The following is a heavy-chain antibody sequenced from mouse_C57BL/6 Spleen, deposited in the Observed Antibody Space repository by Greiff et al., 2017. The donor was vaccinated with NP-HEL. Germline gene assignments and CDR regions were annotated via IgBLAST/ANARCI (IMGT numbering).Heavy chain of an antibody. V-gene: IGHV1-76*01. CDR1: GYTFTDYY. CDR3: ARRGDYDGFDY. D-gene: IGHD2-4*01. CDR2: IYPGSGNT. Sequence: QVQLKESGAELVRPGASVKLSCKASGYTFTDYYINWVKQRPGQGLEWIARIYPGSGNTYYNEKFKGKATLTAEKASSTAYMQLSSLTSEDSAGYFCARRGDYDGFDYWGQGTTLTVSS. J-gene: IGHJ2*01.